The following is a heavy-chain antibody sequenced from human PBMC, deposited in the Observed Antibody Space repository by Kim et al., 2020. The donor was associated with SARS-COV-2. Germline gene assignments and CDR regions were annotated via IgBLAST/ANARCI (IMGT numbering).Heavy chain of an antibody. J-gene: IGHJ6*02. CDR1: GFTFSSYA. V-gene: IGHV3-30*04. CDR3: ARGGGMTAIPFVAFYYGMDV. D-gene: IGHD2-2*02. CDR2: ISYDGSNK. Sequence: GGSLRLSCAASGFTFSSYAMHWVRQAPGKGLEWVAVISYDGSNKYYADSVKGRFTISRDNSKNTLYLQMNSLRAEDTAVYYCARGGGMTAIPFVAFYYGMDVWGQGTTVTVSS.